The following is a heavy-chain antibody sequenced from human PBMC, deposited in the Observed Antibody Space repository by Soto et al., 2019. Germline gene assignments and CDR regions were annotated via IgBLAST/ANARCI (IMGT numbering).Heavy chain of an antibody. CDR2: IYYSGTT. CDR1: GDSITSNSYF. Sequence: SETLSLTCTVSGDSITSNSYFWAWIRQPPGKGLEWIGSIYYSGTTYHNPSLKSRVTISVDRSNNQFSLKLTSVTAADTAVYYCARVPDRWGQGTLVTVSS. CDR3: ARVPDR. D-gene: IGHD2-2*01. V-gene: IGHV4-39*07. J-gene: IGHJ5*02.